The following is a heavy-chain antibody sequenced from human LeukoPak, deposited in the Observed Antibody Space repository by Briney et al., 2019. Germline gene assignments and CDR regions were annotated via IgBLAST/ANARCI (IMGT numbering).Heavy chain of an antibody. D-gene: IGHD3-22*01. Sequence: PGRSLRLSCAASGFTFSSYAMHWVRQAPGKGLEWVAVISYDGSNKYYPDSVKGRFTVSRDDSKNTLDLQMNSLRVEDTALYYCAKVAPDDRRGFDLWGQGTMVTVSS. CDR1: GFTFSSYA. CDR2: ISYDGSNK. J-gene: IGHJ3*01. V-gene: IGHV3-30-3*01. CDR3: AKVAPDDRRGFDL.